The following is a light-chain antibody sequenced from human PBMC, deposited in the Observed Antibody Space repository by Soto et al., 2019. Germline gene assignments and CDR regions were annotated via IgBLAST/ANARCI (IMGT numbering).Light chain of an antibody. Sequence: QSVLTQPPSASGTPGQRFTISCSGSSSNIGSNTVNWYQQLPGTAPKLLIYNNNQRPSGVPDRFSGSKSGTSASLAISGLQSEDEADYYCAAWDDSLNGPGVFGGGTQLTVL. CDR2: NNN. J-gene: IGLJ3*02. CDR1: SSNIGSNT. CDR3: AAWDDSLNGPGV. V-gene: IGLV1-44*01.